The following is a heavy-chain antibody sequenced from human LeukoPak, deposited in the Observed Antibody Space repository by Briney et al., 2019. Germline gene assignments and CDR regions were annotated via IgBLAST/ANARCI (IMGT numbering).Heavy chain of an antibody. CDR1: GFTFSSYG. CDR2: IWYDGTNK. J-gene: IGHJ4*02. CDR3: ARVIFNYDNSGLNY. Sequence: PGGSLRLSCAPPGFTFSSYGMTWVRQAPGKGLEWVANIWYDGTNKHYADSVKGRFTISRDNSKNTLYLQMDSLRAEDTAVYYCARVIFNYDNSGLNYWGQGTLVTVSS. V-gene: IGHV3-33*01. D-gene: IGHD3-22*01.